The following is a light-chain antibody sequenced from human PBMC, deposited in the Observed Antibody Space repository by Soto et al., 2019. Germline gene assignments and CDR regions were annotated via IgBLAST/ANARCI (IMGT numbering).Light chain of an antibody. CDR2: GVS. CDR3: QQYFTSPLT. J-gene: IGKJ4*01. Sequence: EVVLTRSPGTLSLSPGESATLSCRASQSVSSNYLAWYQQKPGQAPRLLIYGVSTRATGIPDRFSGSGSGTDFSLTISRLEPEDFALYYCQQYFTSPLTLGGGTKVEIK. CDR1: QSVSSNY. V-gene: IGKV3-20*01.